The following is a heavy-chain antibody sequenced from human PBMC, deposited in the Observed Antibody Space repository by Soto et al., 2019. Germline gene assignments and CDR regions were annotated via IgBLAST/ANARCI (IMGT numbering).Heavy chain of an antibody. CDR1: GGTFSSYA. CDR2: IIPIFGTA. D-gene: IGHD2-21*01. V-gene: IGHV1-69*13. J-gene: IGHJ6*02. CDR3: ARDQGDSLVREDMAREIMDV. Sequence: SVKVSCKASGGTFSSYAISWVRQAPGQGLEWMGGIIPIFGTANYAQKFQGRVTITADESTSTAYMELSSLRSEDTAVYYCARDQGDSLVREDMAREIMDVWGQGTTVTVSS.